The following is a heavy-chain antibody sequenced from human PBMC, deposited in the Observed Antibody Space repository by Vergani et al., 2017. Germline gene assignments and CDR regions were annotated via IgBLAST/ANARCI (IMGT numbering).Heavy chain of an antibody. CDR1: GGTFSSYA. J-gene: IGHJ4*02. D-gene: IGHD6-19*01. V-gene: IGHV1-69*12. Sequence: QVQLVQSGAEVKKPGSSVKVSCKASGGTFSSYAISWVRQAPGQGLEWMGGIIPIFGTANYAQKFQGRVPITADESTSTAYMELSSLRSEDTAVYYCARGPRGSSGWSHYFDYWGQGSLVTVSS. CDR2: IIPIFGTA. CDR3: ARGPRGSSGWSHYFDY.